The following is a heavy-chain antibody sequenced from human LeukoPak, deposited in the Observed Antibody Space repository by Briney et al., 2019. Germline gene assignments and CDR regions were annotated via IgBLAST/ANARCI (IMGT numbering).Heavy chain of an antibody. CDR1: DGSISNHY. V-gene: IGHV4-4*07. J-gene: IGHJ4*02. CDR3: ARSGGSSGWYSFDN. D-gene: IGHD6-19*01. Sequence: SETLSLTCTVSDGSISNHYWSWIRQPAGKGLEWIGRIYTSGSTNYNPSLSSRVTMSVDTSKNQFSLDLRSVTAADTAVYYCARSGGSSGWYSFDNWGQGALVTVSS. CDR2: IYTSGST.